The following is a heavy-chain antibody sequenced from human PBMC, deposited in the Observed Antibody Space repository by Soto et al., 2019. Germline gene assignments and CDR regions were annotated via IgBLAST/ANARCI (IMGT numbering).Heavy chain of an antibody. CDR2: INHSGST. Sequence: PSETLSLTCAVYGGSFSGYYWSWIRQPPGKGLEWIGEINHSGSTNYNPSLKSRVTISVDTSKNQFSLKLSSVTAADTAVYYCARGYCSGGSCYSGPHFDYWGQGALVTVSS. V-gene: IGHV4-34*01. J-gene: IGHJ4*02. CDR1: GGSFSGYY. CDR3: ARGYCSGGSCYSGPHFDY. D-gene: IGHD2-15*01.